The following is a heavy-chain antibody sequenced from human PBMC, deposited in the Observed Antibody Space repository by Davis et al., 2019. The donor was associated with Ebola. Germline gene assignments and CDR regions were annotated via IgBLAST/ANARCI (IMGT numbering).Heavy chain of an antibody. V-gene: IGHV3-30*18. D-gene: IGHD5-18*01. J-gene: IGHJ6*02. CDR1: AFTFSLFA. Sequence: GGSLRLSCAASAFTFSLFAMHWVRQAPGKGLEWVAVVSFDGSNKYYADSVKGRFTISRDNSKNTLSLQMNSLRAEDTAVFYCAKNRGIQLWPQYGMDVWGQGTTVTVSS. CDR2: VSFDGSNK. CDR3: AKNRGIQLWPQYGMDV.